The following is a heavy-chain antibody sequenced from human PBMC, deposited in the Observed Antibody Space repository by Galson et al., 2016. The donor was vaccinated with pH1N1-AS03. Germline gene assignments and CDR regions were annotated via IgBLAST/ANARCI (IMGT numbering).Heavy chain of an antibody. J-gene: IGHJ5*02. Sequence: SLRLSCAASGFTFSKYAMTWVRQAPRKGLEWVSVIGVSGIRTQYADSVKGRFTTSRDNAKNSLYLQMIALRDDDTAVYYCTRLTGSGPWGQGTRVTVSS. CDR3: TRLTGSGP. V-gene: IGHV3-23*01. D-gene: IGHD1-1*01. CDR2: IGVSGIRT. CDR1: GFTFSKYA.